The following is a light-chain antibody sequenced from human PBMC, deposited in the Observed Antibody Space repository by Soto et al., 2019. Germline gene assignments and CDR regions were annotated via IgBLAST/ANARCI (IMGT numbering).Light chain of an antibody. CDR2: KAS. CDR3: QQYNRYSPWT. Sequence: DIQMTQSPSTLSASVGDRVTITCRASQSISSWLAWFQQKPGKAPKLLIYKASSLESGVPSRLSGRGSGTEFTLTLSSLQPDDFATYYCQQYNRYSPWTFGQGTKVEI. J-gene: IGKJ1*01. V-gene: IGKV1-5*03. CDR1: QSISSW.